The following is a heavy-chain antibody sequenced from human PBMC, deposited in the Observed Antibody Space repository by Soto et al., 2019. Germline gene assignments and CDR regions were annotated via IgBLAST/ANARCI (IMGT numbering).Heavy chain of an antibody. D-gene: IGHD3-3*01. CDR1: GGSISSYY. CDR3: ARDSHSITIFGVVIGGYFDL. J-gene: IGHJ2*01. Sequence: SETLSLTCTVSGGSISSYYWSWIRQPPGKGLEWIGYIYYSGSTNYNPSLKSRVTISVDTSKNQFSLKLSSVTAADTAVYYCARDSHSITIFGVVIGGYFDLWGRGTLVTVSS. V-gene: IGHV4-59*01. CDR2: IYYSGST.